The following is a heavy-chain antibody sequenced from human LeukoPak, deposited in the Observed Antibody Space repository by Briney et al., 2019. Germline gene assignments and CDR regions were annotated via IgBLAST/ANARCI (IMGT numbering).Heavy chain of an antibody. J-gene: IGHJ4*02. CDR2: ISSSSSYI. V-gene: IGHV3-21*03. Sequence: GGSLRLSCAASGFTFSSYSMNWVRQALGKGLEWVSSISSSSSYIYYADSVKGRFTISRDNAKNSLYLQMNSLRAEDTALYYCMTLFGFAYGVDFWGQGTLVTVSS. D-gene: IGHD3-10*01. CDR3: MTLFGFAYGVDF. CDR1: GFTFSSYS.